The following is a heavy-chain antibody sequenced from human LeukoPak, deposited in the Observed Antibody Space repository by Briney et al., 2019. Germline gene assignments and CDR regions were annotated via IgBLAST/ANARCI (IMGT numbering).Heavy chain of an antibody. J-gene: IGHJ4*02. D-gene: IGHD3-10*01. CDR2: INPSGGST. Sequence: ASVKVSCKASGYTFTSYYMHWVRQAPGQGLEWMGIINPSGGSTSYAQKFQGRVTMTRDTSTSTVYIELSSLRSEDTAVYYCARATMVRGVIPLNWGQGTLVTVSS. CDR3: ARATMVRGVIPLN. CDR1: GYTFTSYY. V-gene: IGHV1-46*01.